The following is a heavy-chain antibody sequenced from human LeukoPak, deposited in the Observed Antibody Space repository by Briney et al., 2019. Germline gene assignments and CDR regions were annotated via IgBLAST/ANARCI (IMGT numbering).Heavy chain of an antibody. CDR3: AMSPSSGYETFDY. Sequence: SETLSLTCTVSGGSISSSSYYWGWIRQPPGKGLEWIGSIYYSGSTYYNPSLKSRVTMSVDTSKNQFSLKLSSVTAADTAVYYCAMSPSSGYETFDYWGQGTLVTVSS. D-gene: IGHD5-12*01. V-gene: IGHV4-39*07. CDR1: GGSISSSSYY. J-gene: IGHJ4*02. CDR2: IYYSGST.